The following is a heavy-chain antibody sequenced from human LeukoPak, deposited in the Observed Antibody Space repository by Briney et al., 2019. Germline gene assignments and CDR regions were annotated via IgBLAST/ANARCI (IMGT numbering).Heavy chain of an antibody. CDR1: GGSIDRSFYY. V-gene: IGHV4-39*07. D-gene: IGHD6-19*01. CDR2: LYYSGKA. J-gene: IGHJ4*02. CDR3: ARLGGSAWHLDY. Sequence: SETLSLTCTVSGGSIDRSFYYWGWIRQPPGKGLEWIGSLYYSGKAYYNPPLNSRITISLDTSKNLFSLKLNSVTAADTAVYYCARLGGSAWHLDYWGQGILVTVSS.